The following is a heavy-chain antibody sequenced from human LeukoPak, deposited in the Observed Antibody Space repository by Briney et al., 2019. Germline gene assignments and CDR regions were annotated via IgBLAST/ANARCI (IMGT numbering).Heavy chain of an antibody. V-gene: IGHV4-34*01. CDR3: ARARVTPALNWFDP. J-gene: IGHJ5*02. CDR2: INHSGST. D-gene: IGHD2-21*02. Sequence: TSETPSLTCAVYGGSFSGYYWSWIRQPPGKGLEWIGEINHSGSTNYNPSLKSRVTISVDTSKNQFSLKLSSVTAADTAVYYCARARVTPALNWFDPWGQGTLVTVSS. CDR1: GGSFSGYY.